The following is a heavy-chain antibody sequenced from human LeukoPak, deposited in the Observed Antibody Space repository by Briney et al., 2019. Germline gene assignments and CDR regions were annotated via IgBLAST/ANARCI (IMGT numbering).Heavy chain of an antibody. V-gene: IGHV4-61*02. Sequence: NPSQTLSLTCTVSGGSISSGSYYWSWIQQPAGKGLEWIGRIYTSGSTNYNPSLKSRVTISVDTSKNQFSLKLSSVTAADTAVYYCARGTRGWSQAYFDYWGQGTLVTVSS. CDR3: ARGTRGWSQAYFDY. CDR1: GGSISSGSYY. J-gene: IGHJ4*02. D-gene: IGHD1-26*01. CDR2: IYTSGST.